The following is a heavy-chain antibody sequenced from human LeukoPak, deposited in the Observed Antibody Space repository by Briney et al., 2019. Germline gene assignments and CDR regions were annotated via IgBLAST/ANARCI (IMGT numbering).Heavy chain of an antibody. Sequence: ASVKVSCKASGYTFTGYYMHWVRQAPGQGLEWMGWINPDSGGTDYAQKFQGRVTMTRDTSISTAYMELSRLRSEDTAVYYCARGRVLFGYYYGSGSYYNDGKFDYWGQGTLVTVSS. CDR1: GYTFTGYY. D-gene: IGHD3-10*01. CDR2: INPDSGGT. J-gene: IGHJ4*02. CDR3: ARGRVLFGYYYGSGSYYNDGKFDY. V-gene: IGHV1-2*02.